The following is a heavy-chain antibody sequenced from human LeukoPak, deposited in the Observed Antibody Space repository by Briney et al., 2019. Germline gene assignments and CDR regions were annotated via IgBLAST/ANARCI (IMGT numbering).Heavy chain of an antibody. CDR2: IYYSGST. CDR1: GGSISSGDYY. J-gene: IGHJ4*02. CDR3: ARVGYYDFWSGYSQRFDY. D-gene: IGHD3-3*01. V-gene: IGHV4-30-4*01. Sequence: SETLSLTCTVSGGSISSGDYYWSWIRQPPGKGLEWIGYIYYSGSTYYNPSLKSRVTISVDTSKNQFSLKLSSVTAADTAVYYCARVGYYDFWSGYSQRFDYWGQGTLVTVSS.